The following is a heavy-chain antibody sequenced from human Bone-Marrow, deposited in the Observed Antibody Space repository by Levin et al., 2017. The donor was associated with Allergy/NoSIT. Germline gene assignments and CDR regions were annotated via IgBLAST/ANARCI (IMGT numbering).Heavy chain of an antibody. Sequence: GGSLRLSCAASGFTFSTLGMNWVRQAPGKGLEWVSYISSSSNTIYYADSVKGRFTISRDNAKNSLYLQMNSLRAEDTAVYYCARIVKADLLTGSYKFPPPTPRYDYWGQGTLVTVSS. CDR1: GFTFSTLG. J-gene: IGHJ4*02. CDR3: ARIVKADLLTGSYKFPPPTPRYDY. V-gene: IGHV3-48*01. CDR2: ISSSSNTI. D-gene: IGHD3-9*01.